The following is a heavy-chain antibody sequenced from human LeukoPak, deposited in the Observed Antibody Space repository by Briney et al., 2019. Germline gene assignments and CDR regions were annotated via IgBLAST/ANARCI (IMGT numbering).Heavy chain of an antibody. CDR3: TSRGIVGAGYFDY. D-gene: IGHD1-26*01. CDR2: IRSKANSYAT. Sequence: GGSLRLSCAASGFTFSGSAMHWVRQASGKGLEWVGRIRSKANSYATAYAASVKGRFTISRDDSKNTAYLQMNSLKTEDTAVYYCTSRGIVGAGYFDYWGQGTLATVSS. J-gene: IGHJ4*02. V-gene: IGHV3-73*01. CDR1: GFTFSGSA.